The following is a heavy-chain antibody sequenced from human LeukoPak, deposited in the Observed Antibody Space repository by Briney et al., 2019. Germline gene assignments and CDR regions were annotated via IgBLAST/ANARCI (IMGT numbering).Heavy chain of an antibody. CDR2: ISGSGGST. Sequence: GGSLRLSCAASGFTVSGNYMSWVRQAPGKGLEWVSAISGSGGSTYYADSVKGRFTISRDNSKNALFLQMNSLRAEDTAVYYCAKSGPYCSSTSCNYFDYWGQGTLVTVSS. D-gene: IGHD2-2*01. CDR3: AKSGPYCSSTSCNYFDY. J-gene: IGHJ4*02. V-gene: IGHV3-23*01. CDR1: GFTVSGNY.